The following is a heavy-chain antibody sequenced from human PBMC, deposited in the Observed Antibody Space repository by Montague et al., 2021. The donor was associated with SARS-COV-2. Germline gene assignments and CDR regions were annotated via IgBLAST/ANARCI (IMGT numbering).Heavy chain of an antibody. V-gene: IGHV4-59*13. CDR2: IFHGGIT. CDR3: ARTEYNWNDWFDP. D-gene: IGHD1-20*01. J-gene: IGHJ5*02. Sequence: SETLSLSCSVSGGSISSYYWSWIRQSPGKGLEWIGYIFHGGITDYNPSRKSRVTISVDMSKNQFSLQLNSVTAADSAVYYCARTEYNWNDWFDPWGQGTLVTVSS. CDR1: GGSISSYY.